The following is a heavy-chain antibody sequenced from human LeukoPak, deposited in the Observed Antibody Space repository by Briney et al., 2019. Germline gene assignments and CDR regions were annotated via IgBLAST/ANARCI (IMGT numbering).Heavy chain of an antibody. V-gene: IGHV1-18*01. CDR2: ISAYNGNT. CDR3: ARRVDDFWSGWYQDY. CDR1: GYTFTSYG. J-gene: IGHJ4*02. D-gene: IGHD3-3*01. Sequence: ASVKVSCKASGYTFTSYGISWVRQAPGQGLEWMGWISAYNGNTNYAQKLQGRVTMTTDTSTSIAYMELRSLRSDDTAVYYCARRVDDFWSGWYQDYWGQGTLVTVSS.